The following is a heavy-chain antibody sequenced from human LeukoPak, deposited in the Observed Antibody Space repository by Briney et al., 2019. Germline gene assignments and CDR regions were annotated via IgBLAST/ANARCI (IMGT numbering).Heavy chain of an antibody. CDR2: IYYSGST. D-gene: IGHD6-19*01. CDR1: GGSISSNTYY. CDR3: ARRPTSSGWWGFDY. V-gene: IGHV4-39*01. Sequence: SETLSLTCTVSGGSISSNTYYWGWIRQPPGKGLEWIGTIYYSGSTYYNPSLKSRVTIPVDMSKNQFSLNLSSVTAADTAVYYCARRPTSSGWWGFDYWGQGTLVTVSS. J-gene: IGHJ4*02.